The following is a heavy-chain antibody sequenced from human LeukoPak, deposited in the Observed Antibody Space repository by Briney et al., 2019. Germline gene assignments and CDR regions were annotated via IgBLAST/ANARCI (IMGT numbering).Heavy chain of an antibody. Sequence: FGPTLVNXTQTLTLTCTFSGFSLSTSGIRVSWIPQSPGKALEWLARLDWDDEEAYKTSLKSRLTISKDSSKNQVVLALTNVDPADTATYFCARSVGSAACFFDYWGQGILVTVSS. J-gene: IGHJ4*02. D-gene: IGHD2-21*02. CDR2: LDWDDEE. CDR3: ARSVGSAACFFDY. CDR1: GFSLSTSGIR. V-gene: IGHV2-70*04.